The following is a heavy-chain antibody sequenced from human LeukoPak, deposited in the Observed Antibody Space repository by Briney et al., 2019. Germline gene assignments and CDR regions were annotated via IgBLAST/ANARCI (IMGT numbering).Heavy chain of an antibody. CDR3: ATTVTTSNLGAFDI. CDR1: RFTFSNYY. Sequence: PGGSLRLSCAASRFTFSNYYMTWIRQAPGKGLQWVSYISSTGGTIFYADSVKGRFTISRDNAKNSLYLQMNSLRAEDTAVYYCATTVTTSNLGAFDIWGQGTMVTVSS. D-gene: IGHD4-17*01. V-gene: IGHV3-11*04. CDR2: ISSTGGTI. J-gene: IGHJ3*02.